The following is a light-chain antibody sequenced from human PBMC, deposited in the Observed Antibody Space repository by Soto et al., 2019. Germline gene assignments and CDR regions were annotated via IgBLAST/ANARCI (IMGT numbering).Light chain of an antibody. CDR1: ETVAGSY. CDR3: QLYGTSPKT. CDR2: GAS. J-gene: IGKJ1*01. Sequence: EIVLTQSPGTLSLSPAERATLSCRASETVAGSYLAWYQQKPGQAPRLLIHGASTRATGIADRFSGSGSGTDFTLTISRLEPEDFAVYYCQLYGTSPKTFGQGTKVDIK. V-gene: IGKV3-20*01.